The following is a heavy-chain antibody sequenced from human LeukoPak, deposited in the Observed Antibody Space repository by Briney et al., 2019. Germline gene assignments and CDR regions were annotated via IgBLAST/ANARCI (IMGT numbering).Heavy chain of an antibody. D-gene: IGHD2/OR15-2a*01. CDR3: ARDYLHYFDY. J-gene: IGHJ4*02. Sequence: GASVKVSCKASGYTFSDNYIHWVRQAPGQGPEWMGWINPNSGGTNYAQKFQGRVTMTGDTSISTAYMELSRLRSDDTAVYYCARDYLHYFDYWGQGTLVTVSS. V-gene: IGHV1-2*02. CDR1: GYTFSDNY. CDR2: INPNSGGT.